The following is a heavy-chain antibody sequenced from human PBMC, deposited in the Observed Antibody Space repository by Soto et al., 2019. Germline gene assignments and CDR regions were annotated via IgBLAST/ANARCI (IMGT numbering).Heavy chain of an antibody. CDR2: ISGSGGST. J-gene: IGHJ4*02. D-gene: IGHD3-16*02. CDR1: GFTFSSYA. CDR3: AKVPHDYVWGSYRFDY. V-gene: IGHV3-23*01. Sequence: GGSLRLSCAASGFTFSSYAMSWVHQAPGKGLEWVSAISGSGGSTYYADSVKGRFTISRDNSKNTLYLQMNSLRAEDTAVYYCAKVPHDYVWGSYRFDYWGQGTLVTVSS.